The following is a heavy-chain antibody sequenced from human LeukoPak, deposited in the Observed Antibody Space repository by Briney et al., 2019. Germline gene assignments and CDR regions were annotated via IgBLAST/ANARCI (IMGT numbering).Heavy chain of an antibody. D-gene: IGHD3-22*01. CDR1: VFTVSNNY. CDR3: ARDLAYYDSSGYASFDY. J-gene: IGHJ4*02. V-gene: IGHV3-53*01. CDR2: ISDSGGST. Sequence: GGSLRLSCAASVFTVSNNYMSWVRQAPGKGLAWVSAISDSGGSTQYADSVKGRFIISRDNSKNTLYLQMNSLRAEDTAVYYCARDLAYYDSSGYASFDYWGQGTLVTVSS.